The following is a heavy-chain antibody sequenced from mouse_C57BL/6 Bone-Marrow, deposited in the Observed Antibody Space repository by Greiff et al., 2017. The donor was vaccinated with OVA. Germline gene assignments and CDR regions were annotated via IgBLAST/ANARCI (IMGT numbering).Heavy chain of an antibody. Sequence: VQLQQSGAELVKPGASVTLSCKASGYTFTDYGMHWVKQTPVHGLEWIGAIDPETGGTAYNQKFKGKAILTADKSSSTAYMELRSLTSEDAAGYYCHIYYGFAYGGQGTLVTVSA. CDR3: HIYYGFAY. CDR2: IDPETGGT. J-gene: IGHJ3*01. D-gene: IGHD1-1*01. CDR1: GYTFTDYG. V-gene: IGHV1-15*01.